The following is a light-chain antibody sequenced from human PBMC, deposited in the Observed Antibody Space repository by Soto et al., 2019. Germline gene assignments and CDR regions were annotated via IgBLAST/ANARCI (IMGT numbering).Light chain of an antibody. Sequence: EIVLTQSPAPLSLSPGERAPLSCRASQSVSSYLAWYQQKPGQAPRLLIYDASNRATGIPARFSGSGSGTDFTLTISRLEPEDFTVYYCQQYGSSPPITFGQGTRLEIK. V-gene: IGKV3-20*01. CDR1: QSVSSY. CDR2: DAS. CDR3: QQYGSSPPIT. J-gene: IGKJ5*01.